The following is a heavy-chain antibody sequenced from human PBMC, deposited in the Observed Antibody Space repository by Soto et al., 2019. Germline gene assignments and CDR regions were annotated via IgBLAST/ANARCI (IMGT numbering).Heavy chain of an antibody. Sequence: SETLSLTCTVSGGSISSGGYYWSWIRQHPGKGLEWIGYIYYSGSTFYNPSLQSRVALSVDTSKNQFSLKLNSVTAADTAVYYCARGRLGQLSLTSSFDYWGQGTLVTVSS. J-gene: IGHJ4*02. V-gene: IGHV4-31*02. CDR3: ARGRLGQLSLTSSFDY. CDR2: IYYSGST. D-gene: IGHD3-16*02. CDR1: GGSISSGGYY.